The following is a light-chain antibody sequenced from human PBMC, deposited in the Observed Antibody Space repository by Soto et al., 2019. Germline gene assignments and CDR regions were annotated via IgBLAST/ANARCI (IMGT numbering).Light chain of an antibody. CDR1: SSNIGGYNH. CDR2: DVS. CDR3: SSYTTSRTVL. J-gene: IGLJ2*01. V-gene: IGLV2-14*01. Sequence: HSVLTQPASVSGSPGQSITISCTATSSNIGGYNHVSWYQQHPGKAPKLMIYDVSNRPSGVSNRFSGSKSGNSASLTITGLQAEDAAEYYCSSYTTSRTVLFGGGTKLTVL.